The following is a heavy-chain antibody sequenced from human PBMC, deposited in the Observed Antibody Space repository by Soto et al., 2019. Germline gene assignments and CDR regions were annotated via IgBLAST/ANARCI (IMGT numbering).Heavy chain of an antibody. D-gene: IGHD2-2*01. Sequence: VQLVASGGGLVQPGGSLRLSCAASGLTFSSYEMNWVRQAPGKGLEWVSYISGRGTTTYYADSVRGRFTVSRDNAKNSLSLEVNSLRDEDTAVYYCARLGYCSSATCKYYFYYYGMDVWGQGTTVTVSS. CDR1: GLTFSSYE. J-gene: IGHJ6*02. V-gene: IGHV3-48*03. CDR2: ISGRGTTT. CDR3: ARLGYCSSATCKYYFYYYGMDV.